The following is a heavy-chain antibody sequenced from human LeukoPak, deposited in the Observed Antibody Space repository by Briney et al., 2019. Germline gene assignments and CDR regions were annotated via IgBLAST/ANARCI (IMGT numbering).Heavy chain of an antibody. CDR3: ARHPFSSPFDY. V-gene: IGHV4-61*05. CDR1: DGSISSSSYY. Sequence: SETLSLTCTVSDGSISSSSYYWSWIRQPPGKGLEWIGYIYHTGNSDYNPSLKSRATISLDTSKNQFSLKLTSVTAADTAVYFCARHPFSSPFDYWGQGTLVTVSS. J-gene: IGHJ4*02. CDR2: IYHTGNS. D-gene: IGHD2/OR15-2a*01.